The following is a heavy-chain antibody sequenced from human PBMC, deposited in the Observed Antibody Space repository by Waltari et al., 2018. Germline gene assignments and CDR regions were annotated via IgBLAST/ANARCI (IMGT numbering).Heavy chain of an antibody. Sequence: VQLVESGGGLVKSGGSLRLSCAASGFDFNSYSMIWVRQAPGKGLEWVSSISYNGNNKFYADSVTGRFTISRDSATNSLYLQMTNLRVEDTAVYYCAKGDTLTTRFFDPWGQGTLVTVSS. CDR3: AKGDTLTTRFFDP. CDR1: GFDFNSYS. V-gene: IGHV3-21*01. D-gene: IGHD4-17*01. J-gene: IGHJ5*02. CDR2: ISYNGNNK.